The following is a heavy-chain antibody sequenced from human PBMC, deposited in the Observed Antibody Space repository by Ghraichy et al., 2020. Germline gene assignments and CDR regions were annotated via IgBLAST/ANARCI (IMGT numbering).Heavy chain of an antibody. J-gene: IGHJ6*02. V-gene: IGHV3-53*01. CDR2: IDSGDST. CDR1: GFTVSSTY. CDR3: ARAINGMDV. D-gene: IGHD5-24*01. Sequence: GGSLRLSCAASGFTVSSTYMSWVRQAPGKGLEWVSVIDSGDSTSYADSVKGRFTISRDKFKNTLYLQMSSLRAEDTAVYYYARAINGMDVWGQGTTVTVSS.